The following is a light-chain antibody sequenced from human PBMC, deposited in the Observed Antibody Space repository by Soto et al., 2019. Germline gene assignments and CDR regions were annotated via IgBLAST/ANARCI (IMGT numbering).Light chain of an antibody. V-gene: IGKV1-5*01. Sequence: DIQMTQSPSTLSASVGDRVTITCRASQSISRWLAWYQQKPGQAPKVLIWDATTLHRGVPSRFSGSGSGTDFTRTISSLQPDDFATYYCQQYNGYSTWTFGQGTKVEIK. CDR1: QSISRW. J-gene: IGKJ1*01. CDR3: QQYNGYSTWT. CDR2: DAT.